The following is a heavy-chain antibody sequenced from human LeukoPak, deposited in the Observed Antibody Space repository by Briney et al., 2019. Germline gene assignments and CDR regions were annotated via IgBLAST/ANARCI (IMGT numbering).Heavy chain of an antibody. J-gene: IGHJ4*02. CDR1: GFTFSDYY. Sequence: PGGSLRLSCAASGFTFSDYYMNWMRQAPGKGLEWVSYVSSSGDTILYADSVKGRFTSSRDNAKNSPFLEMNSLRAEDTAVYYCAGGGSLRGATLFDYWGQGTLVTVSS. CDR3: AGGGSLRGATLFDY. D-gene: IGHD1-26*01. V-gene: IGHV3-11*01. CDR2: VSSSGDTI.